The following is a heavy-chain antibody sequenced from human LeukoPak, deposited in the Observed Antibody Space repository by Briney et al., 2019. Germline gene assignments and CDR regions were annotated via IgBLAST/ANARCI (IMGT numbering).Heavy chain of an antibody. J-gene: IGHJ4*01. CDR2: ISGSGGGT. V-gene: IGHV3-23*01. Sequence: EGSLRLSCAASGLTFSNYAMTWVCQAPGKGLVWVSAISGSGGGTYYADSVKARFTISRDNSKDTLYLQMNSLSVDDTAIYYCAKDLIGYGRHFDSWGQGTLVTVS. CDR3: AKDLIGYGRHFDS. CDR1: GLTFSNYA. D-gene: IGHD5-18*01.